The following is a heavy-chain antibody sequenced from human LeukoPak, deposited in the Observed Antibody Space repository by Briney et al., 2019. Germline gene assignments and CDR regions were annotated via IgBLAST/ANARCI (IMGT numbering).Heavy chain of an antibody. J-gene: IGHJ4*02. CDR2: IIPIFGTA. CDR3: AKADRYYGSGTNFDY. D-gene: IGHD3-10*01. V-gene: IGHV1-69*06. CDR1: GGTFSSYA. Sequence: SVKVSCKASGGTFSSYAISWVRQAPGQGLEWMGGIIPIFGTANYAQKFQGRVTITADKSTSTAYMELSSLRSEDTAVYYCAKADRYYGSGTNFDYWGQGTLVTVSS.